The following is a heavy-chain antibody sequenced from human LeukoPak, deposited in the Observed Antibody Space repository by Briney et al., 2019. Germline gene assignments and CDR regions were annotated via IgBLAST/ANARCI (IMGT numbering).Heavy chain of an antibody. CDR1: GFAFSSYA. CDR2: ISYDGSSI. J-gene: IGHJ5*02. Sequence: PGGSLRLSCAASGFAFSSYAMHWVRQAPGKGLVWVAFISYDGSSIYYADSVKGRFTISRDNSKNTLYLQMNSLRAEDTAVYFCARDQPGTYTLSGAWGQGTLVTVSS. D-gene: IGHD1-14*01. CDR3: ARDQPGTYTLSGA. V-gene: IGHV3-30-3*01.